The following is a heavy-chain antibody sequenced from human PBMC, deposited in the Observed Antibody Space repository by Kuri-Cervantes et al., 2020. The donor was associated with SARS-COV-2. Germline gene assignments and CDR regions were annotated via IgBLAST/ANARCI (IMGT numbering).Heavy chain of an antibody. CDR3: ARESYGDYVCDY. V-gene: IGHV1-18*01. Sequence: ASVKVSCKASGGTFTSYGISWVRQAPGQGLEWMGWISAYNGNTNYAQKLQDRVTMTTDTSTSTAYMELRSLRSDDTAVYYCARESYGDYVCDYWGQGTLVTVSS. D-gene: IGHD4-17*01. CDR2: ISAYNGNT. CDR1: GGTFTSYG. J-gene: IGHJ4*02.